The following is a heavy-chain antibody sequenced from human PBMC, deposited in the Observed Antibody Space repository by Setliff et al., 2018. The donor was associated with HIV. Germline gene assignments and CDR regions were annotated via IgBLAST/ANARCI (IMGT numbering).Heavy chain of an antibody. CDR2: VYSSGST. CDR1: GGSIGIRSYF. Sequence: SETLSLTCTVSGGSIGIRSYFWGWVRQPPGKGLEWIGSVYSSGSTYYNPSLKSRVTVSVDTSKDQFSLRLSSVTVADTAVYYCASGQWLEHAFDIWGQGTVVTVSS. V-gene: IGHV4-39*01. D-gene: IGHD6-19*01. CDR3: ASGQWLEHAFDI. J-gene: IGHJ3*02.